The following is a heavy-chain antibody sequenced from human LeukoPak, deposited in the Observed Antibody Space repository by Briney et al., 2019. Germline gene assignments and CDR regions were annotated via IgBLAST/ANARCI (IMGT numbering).Heavy chain of an antibody. Sequence: GRSLRLSCAASGFTFSNYWMTWVRQAPGKGLEWVANIKQDGSEKYYVDSVKGRFTISRDNAKNSLYLQMNSLRAEDTAVYCCARSETTYYYDRSVYFYYYYGMYIWGQGTTCTVSS. V-gene: IGHV3-7*01. CDR3: ARSETTYYYDRSVYFYYYYGMYI. CDR1: GFTFSNYW. CDR2: IKQDGSEK. J-gene: IGHJ6*02. D-gene: IGHD3-22*01.